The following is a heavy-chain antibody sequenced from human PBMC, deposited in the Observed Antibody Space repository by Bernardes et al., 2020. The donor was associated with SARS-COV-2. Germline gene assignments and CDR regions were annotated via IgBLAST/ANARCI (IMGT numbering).Heavy chain of an antibody. CDR1: GISFSNYA. J-gene: IGHJ4*02. Sequence: GGSLRLSCVASGISFSNYAMSWVRQAPGRGLEWVSVITGNGDITYYADSVKGRFTISRDNSKNTLYLQMNSLRAEDTAIYYCAKGSFGVELLHGVCSLGDDFDYWGQGALVTVSS. V-gene: IGHV3-23*01. D-gene: IGHD2-8*01. CDR3: AKGSFGVELLHGVCSLGDDFDY. CDR2: ITGNGDIT.